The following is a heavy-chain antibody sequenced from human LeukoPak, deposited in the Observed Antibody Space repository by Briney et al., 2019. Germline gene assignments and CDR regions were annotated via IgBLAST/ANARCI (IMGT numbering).Heavy chain of an antibody. Sequence: ASVKVSCKASGYTFTGYYMHWVRQAPGQGLECMGWINPNSGGTNYAQKFQGKVTMTRDTSISTAYMELSRLRSDDTAVYYCARDYGDYWFDPWGQGTLVTVSS. CDR3: ARDYGDYWFDP. J-gene: IGHJ5*02. CDR1: GYTFTGYY. CDR2: INPNSGGT. D-gene: IGHD4-17*01. V-gene: IGHV1-2*02.